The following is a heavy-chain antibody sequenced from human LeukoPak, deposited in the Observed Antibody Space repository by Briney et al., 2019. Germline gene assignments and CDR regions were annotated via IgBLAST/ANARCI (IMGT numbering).Heavy chain of an antibody. CDR3: TRLKQRFVVVPAASLGFDY. V-gene: IGHV4-34*01. CDR2: INHSGST. D-gene: IGHD2-2*01. CDR1: GGSFSGYF. J-gene: IGHJ4*02. Sequence: SETLSLTCAVYGGSFSGYFWTWIRQSPGKGLEWIGEINHSGSTNYNPSLKSRVTISVDTSKNQFSLNLNSVTAADTAVYYCTRLKQRFVVVPAASLGFDYWGQGTLVTVSS.